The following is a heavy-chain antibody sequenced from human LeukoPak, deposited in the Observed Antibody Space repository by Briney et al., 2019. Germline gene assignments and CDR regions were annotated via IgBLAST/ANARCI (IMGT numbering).Heavy chain of an antibody. CDR3: ARAPTFYCSGGSCYSSGYFQH. J-gene: IGHJ1*01. CDR1: GGTFSSYA. D-gene: IGHD2-15*01. CDR2: IIPIFGTA. Sequence: SVKVSCKASGGTFSSYAISWVRQAPGQGLEWMGGIIPIFGTANYAQKFQGRVTITADGSTSTAYMELSSLRSEDTAVYYCARAPTFYCSGGSCYSSGYFQHWGQGTLVTVSS. V-gene: IGHV1-69*01.